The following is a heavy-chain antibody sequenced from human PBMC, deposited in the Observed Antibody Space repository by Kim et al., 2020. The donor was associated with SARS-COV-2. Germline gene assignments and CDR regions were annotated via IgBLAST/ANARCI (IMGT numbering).Heavy chain of an antibody. CDR2: ISGSAVST. J-gene: IGHJ4*02. CDR1: GFTFNSYA. Sequence: GGSLRLSCAASGFTFNSYAMSWVRQAPGKGLEWVSTISGSAVSTYYADSVKGRFTISRDNSKNTLYLHMNSLRAEDTAVYYCAKDKVGATYYFDYWGQGTLVTVSS. D-gene: IGHD1-26*01. CDR3: AKDKVGATYYFDY. V-gene: IGHV3-23*01.